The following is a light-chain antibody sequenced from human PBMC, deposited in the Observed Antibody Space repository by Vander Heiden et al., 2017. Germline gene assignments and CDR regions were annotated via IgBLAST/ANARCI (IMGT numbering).Light chain of an antibody. CDR2: RDS. Sequence: SYELTQPLSVSVALGQTARITCGGNNIGSKNVHWYQQKPGQAPVLVIYRDSNRPSGIPERFYGSNSGNKANLNISRAQAGHESYDYCKVWDSSTGGFGGGTKLTVL. J-gene: IGLJ2*01. CDR3: KVWDSSTGG. V-gene: IGLV3-9*01. CDR1: NIGSKN.